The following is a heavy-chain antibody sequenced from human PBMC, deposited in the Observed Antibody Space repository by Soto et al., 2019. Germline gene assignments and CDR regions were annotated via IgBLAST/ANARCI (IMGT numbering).Heavy chain of an antibody. D-gene: IGHD6-13*01. CDR2: IIPIFGTA. V-gene: IGHV1-69*13. Sequence: SVKVSCKASGGTFSSYAISWVRQAPGQGLEWMGVIIPIFGTANYAQKFQGRVTITADESTSTAYMELSSLRSEDAAVYYCAREGYSSSVGGIDYWGQGTLVTVSS. CDR3: AREGYSSSVGGIDY. CDR1: GGTFSSYA. J-gene: IGHJ4*02.